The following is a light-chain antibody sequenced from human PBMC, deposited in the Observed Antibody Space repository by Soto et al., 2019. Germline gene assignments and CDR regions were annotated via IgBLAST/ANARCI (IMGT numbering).Light chain of an antibody. J-gene: IGKJ1*01. CDR1: QSVSNN. CDR3: LPYDDWHRT. CDR2: GAS. V-gene: IGKV3-15*01. Sequence: EIVMTQSPAILSVSPGDRATLSCRAGQSVSNNLAWYQQKPGQTPRLVIYGASNRATGVPARFSGSGSGTDFNPTISSPQSDDVAVSYCLPYDDWHRTFGQGTKVEIK.